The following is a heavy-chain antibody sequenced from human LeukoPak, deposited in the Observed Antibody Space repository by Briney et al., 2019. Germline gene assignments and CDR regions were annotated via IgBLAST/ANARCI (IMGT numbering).Heavy chain of an antibody. Sequence: PGRSLRLSCAASGFTFSSYGMPWVRQAPGKGLEWVAVISYDGSNKYYADSVKGRFTISRDNSKNTLYLQMNSLRAEDTAVYYCAKILIGGAYYYYGMDVWGQGTTVTVSS. J-gene: IGHJ6*02. CDR2: ISYDGSNK. V-gene: IGHV3-30*18. CDR1: GFTFSSYG. D-gene: IGHD2-15*01. CDR3: AKILIGGAYYYYGMDV.